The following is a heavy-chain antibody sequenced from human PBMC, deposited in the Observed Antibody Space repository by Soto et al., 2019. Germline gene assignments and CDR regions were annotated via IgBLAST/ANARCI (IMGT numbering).Heavy chain of an antibody. D-gene: IGHD2-15*01. V-gene: IGHV2-5*02. CDR2: IYWDDDK. Sequence: SGATLGNATQSLTLTCSSRGSSFSTRGVGVGWIRQPPGKALEWLTFIYWDDDKRNSPFLKSRLTITKDTSKNQVVLTMTNMDPVDTATYYCAHLVVAGMTYYFASLGQGTLVIVFS. CDR1: GSSFSTRGVG. CDR3: AHLVVAGMTYYFAS. J-gene: IGHJ4*02.